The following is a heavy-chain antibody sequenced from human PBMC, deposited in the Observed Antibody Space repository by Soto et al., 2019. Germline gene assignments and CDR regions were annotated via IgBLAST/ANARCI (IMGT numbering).Heavy chain of an antibody. V-gene: IGHV3-23*01. Sequence: GGSLRLSCAASGFTFSHYTMSWVRQLPGKGLEWVSGINGGNGPTYYADSVKGRFTISRDKSENTLCLQMNSLRAEDTAVYYCARVYNGYVFDYWAQGTPVTGSS. CDR2: INGGNGPT. CDR3: ARVYNGYVFDY. CDR1: GFTFSHYT. J-gene: IGHJ4*02. D-gene: IGHD1-20*01.